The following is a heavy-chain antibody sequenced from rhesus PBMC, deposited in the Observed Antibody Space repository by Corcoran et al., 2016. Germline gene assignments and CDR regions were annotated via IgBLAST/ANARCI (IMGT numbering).Heavy chain of an antibody. Sequence: EVQLVESGGGLVQPGGSLRLSCAASGFTFSNYWMSWVRQATGKGVDGVSNIKNKADGGPAAYAESVKGRFTISRDDSKNTLYLQMNSLKTEDTAVYYCTPNRFDVWGPGVLVTVSS. CDR2: IKNKADGGPA. CDR3: TPNRFDV. V-gene: IGHV3-16*02. J-gene: IGHJ5-1*01. CDR1: GFTFSNYW.